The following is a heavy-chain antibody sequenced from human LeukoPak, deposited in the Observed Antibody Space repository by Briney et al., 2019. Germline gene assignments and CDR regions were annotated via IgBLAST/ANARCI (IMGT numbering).Heavy chain of an antibody. D-gene: IGHD3-10*01. CDR3: ARDYYGSGSYSGGDY. J-gene: IGHJ4*02. CDR2: IIPILGIA. Sequence: SVKVSCKASGGTFSSYAISWVRQAPGQGLEWMGRIIPILGIANYAQKFQGRVTITADKSTSTAYMELSSLRSEDTAVYYCARDYYGSGSYSGGDYWGQGTLVTVSS. CDR1: GGTFSSYA. V-gene: IGHV1-69*04.